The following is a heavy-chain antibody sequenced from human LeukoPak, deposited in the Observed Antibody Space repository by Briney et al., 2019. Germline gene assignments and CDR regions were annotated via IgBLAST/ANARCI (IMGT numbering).Heavy chain of an antibody. CDR3: AKEGYSSSWFNNDAFDI. V-gene: IGHV3-23*01. Sequence: GGSLRLSCAASGFTFSSYSMNWVRQVPGKGLEWVSAISGSGGSTYYADSVKGRFTISRDNSKNTLYLQMNSLRAEDTAVYYCAKEGYSSSWFNNDAFDIWGQGTMVTVSS. CDR1: GFTFSSYS. D-gene: IGHD6-13*01. CDR2: ISGSGGST. J-gene: IGHJ3*02.